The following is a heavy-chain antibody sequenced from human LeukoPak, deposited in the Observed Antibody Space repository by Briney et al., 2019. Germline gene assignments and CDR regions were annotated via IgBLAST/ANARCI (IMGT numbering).Heavy chain of an antibody. CDR3: AKGDGFDGMDV. Sequence: GGSLRLSCAASGFTFSSFWMSWVRQAPGKGLEWVANIKQDGSEKYYVDSVKGRFTISRDSAKNSLYLQMNSLRAEDTAIYYCAKGDGFDGMDVWGQGTTVTVSS. D-gene: IGHD3-3*01. V-gene: IGHV3-7*01. CDR1: GFTFSSFW. J-gene: IGHJ6*02. CDR2: IKQDGSEK.